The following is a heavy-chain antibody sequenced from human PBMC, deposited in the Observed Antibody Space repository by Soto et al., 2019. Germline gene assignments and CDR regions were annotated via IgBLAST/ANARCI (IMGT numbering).Heavy chain of an antibody. D-gene: IGHD3-3*01. Sequence: SETLSLTCIVSNGSISSRSSYWGWIRQTPGKGLEWIGSIYYIGNTYYNPSLKSRVTISVDTSKTQFSLKLSSVTAADTAVYYCARGRLRFLEWLFNFDPWGQGTLVTVSS. J-gene: IGHJ5*02. V-gene: IGHV4-39*07. CDR2: IYYIGNT. CDR3: ARGRLRFLEWLFNFDP. CDR1: NGSISSRSSY.